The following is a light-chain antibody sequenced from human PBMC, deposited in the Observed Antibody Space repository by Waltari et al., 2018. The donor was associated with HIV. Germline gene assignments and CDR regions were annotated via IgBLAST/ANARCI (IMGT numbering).Light chain of an antibody. CDR3: QVWDSATDHVL. CDR2: YDT. CDR1: NIERKS. J-gene: IGLJ2*01. Sequence: SSRLTQPPSVSVASGETATITCGAINIERKSVQWYQQKAGQAPVVVMSYDTDRPAGIAERFSGFNSGHSATLIISRVGAGDEADYYCQVWDSATDHVLFGGGTRLTVL. V-gene: IGLV3-21*04.